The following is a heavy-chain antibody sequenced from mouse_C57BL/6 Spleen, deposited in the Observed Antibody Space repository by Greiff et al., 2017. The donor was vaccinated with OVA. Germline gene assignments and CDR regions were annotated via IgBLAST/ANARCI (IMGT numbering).Heavy chain of an antibody. CDR3: AKGPLHYGYFDY. CDR1: GFSLTSYG. Sequence: VKLVESGPGLVQPSQSLSITCTVSGFSLTSYGVHWVRQSPGKGLEWLGVIWRGGSTDYNAAFMSRLSITKDNSKSQVFFKMNSLQADDTAIYYCAKGPLHYGYFDYWGQGTTLTVSS. CDR2: IWRGGST. J-gene: IGHJ2*01. V-gene: IGHV2-5*01. D-gene: IGHD1-1*01.